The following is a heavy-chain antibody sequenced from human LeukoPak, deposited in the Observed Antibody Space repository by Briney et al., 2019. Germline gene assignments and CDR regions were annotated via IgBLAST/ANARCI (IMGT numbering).Heavy chain of an antibody. J-gene: IGHJ4*02. CDR3: ARRGLVTTVTAFDY. D-gene: IGHD4-17*01. CDR2: IYPGDSDT. Sequence: HGESLKISCKGSGYSFTSYCIGWVRQVPGKGLEWMGIIYPGDSDTRYSPSFQGQVTISADKSISTAYLQWSSLKASDTAMYYCARRGLVTTVTAFDYWGQGTLVTVSS. V-gene: IGHV5-51*01. CDR1: GYSFTSYC.